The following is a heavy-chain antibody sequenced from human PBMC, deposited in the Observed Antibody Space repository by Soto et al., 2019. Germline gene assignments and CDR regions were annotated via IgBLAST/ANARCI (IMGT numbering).Heavy chain of an antibody. CDR1: GLTFSICD. V-gene: IGHV3-23*01. CDR3: AKEARVGPAPYIDY. D-gene: IGHD2-2*01. CDR2: ISSSGGDT. J-gene: IGHJ4*02. Sequence: EVLLLESGGALVQPGESLRLSCAVSGLTFSICDMTWVRQAPGKGLEWVSAISSSGGDTYHADSVKGRFTISRDNSKNTLYLQMDSLRAEDTAVYYCAKEARVGPAPYIDYWGQGALVTVSS.